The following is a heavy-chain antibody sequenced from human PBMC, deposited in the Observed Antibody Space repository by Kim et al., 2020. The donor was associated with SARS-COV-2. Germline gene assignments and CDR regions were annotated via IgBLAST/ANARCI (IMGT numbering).Heavy chain of an antibody. V-gene: IGHV3-30*07. D-gene: IGHD2-15*01. Sequence: SVKGRFTISRDNSKNTLFLQMNSRRAEDTAVYCCARDGVATTPFFGNFDFWGQGTLATVSS. CDR3: ARDGVATTPFFGNFDF. J-gene: IGHJ4*02.